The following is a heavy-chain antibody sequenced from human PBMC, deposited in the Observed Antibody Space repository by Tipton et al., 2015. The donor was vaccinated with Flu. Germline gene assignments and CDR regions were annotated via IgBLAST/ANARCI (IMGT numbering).Heavy chain of an antibody. D-gene: IGHD3-16*02. Sequence: TLSLTCTVSGGSISSGGYYWSWIRQHPGKGLEWIGYIYYSGSTYYNPSLKSRVTISVDTSKNQFSLKLSSGTAADTAVYYCARGGDYVWGSYRPSLHYSYGMDVWGQGTTVTVSS. J-gene: IGHJ6*02. CDR3: ARGGDYVWGSYRPSLHYSYGMDV. CDR1: GGSISSGGYY. V-gene: IGHV4-31*03. CDR2: IYYSGST.